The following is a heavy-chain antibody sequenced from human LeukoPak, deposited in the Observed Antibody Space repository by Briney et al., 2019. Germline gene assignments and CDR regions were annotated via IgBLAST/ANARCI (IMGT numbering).Heavy chain of an antibody. J-gene: IGHJ3*02. CDR2: INHSGST. D-gene: IGHD3-10*02. CDR3: ARGQSPVRI. V-gene: IGHV4-34*01. Sequence: SETLSLTCAVYGGSFSGYYWSWIRQPPGKGLEWIGEINHSGSTNYNPSLKSRVTISVDTSKNQFSLKLSSVTAADTAVYYCARGQSPVRIRGQGTMVTVSS. CDR1: GGSFSGYY.